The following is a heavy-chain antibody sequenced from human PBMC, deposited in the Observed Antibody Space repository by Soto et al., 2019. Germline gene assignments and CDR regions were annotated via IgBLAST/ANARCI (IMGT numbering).Heavy chain of an antibody. CDR3: AKISGGSCHSCSKDAFDI. Sequence: QVQLVESGGGVVQPGRSLRLSCAASGFTFSSYGMHWVRQAPGKGLEWVAVISYDGSNKYYADSVKGRFTISRDNSKNTLYLQMNSLRAEDTAVYYCAKISGGSCHSCSKDAFDIWGQGTMVTVSS. CDR1: GFTFSSYG. CDR2: ISYDGSNK. D-gene: IGHD2-15*01. J-gene: IGHJ3*02. V-gene: IGHV3-30*18.